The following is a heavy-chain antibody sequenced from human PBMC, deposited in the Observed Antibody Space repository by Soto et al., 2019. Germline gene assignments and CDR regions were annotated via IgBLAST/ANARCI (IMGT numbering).Heavy chain of an antibody. CDR2: IYYSGST. CDR1: GGSVSSGSYY. J-gene: IGHJ4*02. Sequence: PSETLSLTCTVSGGSVSSGSYYWSWIRQPPGKGLEWIGYIYYSGSTNYNPSLKSRVTISVDTSKNQFSLKLSSVTAADTAVYYCARDRGAEQQLVTTPYYFDYWGQGTLVTVSS. D-gene: IGHD6-13*01. V-gene: IGHV4-61*01. CDR3: ARDRGAEQQLVTTPYYFDY.